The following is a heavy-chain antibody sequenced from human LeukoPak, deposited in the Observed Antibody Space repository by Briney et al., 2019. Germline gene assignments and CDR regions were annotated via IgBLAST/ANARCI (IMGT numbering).Heavy chain of an antibody. J-gene: IGHJ4*02. Sequence: QPGRSLRLSCAASGFTFSSYAMHWVRQAPGKGLEWVAVISYDGSNKYYADSVKGRFTISRDNSKNTLYLQMNSLRAEDTAVYYCVREIGAWFGSPRAEYFDYWGQGTLVTVSS. CDR2: ISYDGSNK. CDR3: VREIGAWFGSPRAEYFDY. V-gene: IGHV3-30-3*01. D-gene: IGHD3-10*01. CDR1: GFTFSSYA.